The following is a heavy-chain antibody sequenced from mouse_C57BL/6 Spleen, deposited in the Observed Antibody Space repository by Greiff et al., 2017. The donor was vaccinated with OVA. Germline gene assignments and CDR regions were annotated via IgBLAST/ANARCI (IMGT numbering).Heavy chain of an antibody. D-gene: IGHD2-3*01. CDR1: GFNIKDYY. Sequence: VQLQQSGAELVKPGASVKLSCTASGFNIKDYYMHWVKQRTEHGLEWIGRIDPEDGETKYAPKFQGKATITADTSSNTAYLQLSSLTSEDTAVYYGAYGYYPSYWYFDVWGTGTTVTVSS. V-gene: IGHV14-2*01. CDR3: AYGYYPSYWYFDV. CDR2: IDPEDGET. J-gene: IGHJ1*03.